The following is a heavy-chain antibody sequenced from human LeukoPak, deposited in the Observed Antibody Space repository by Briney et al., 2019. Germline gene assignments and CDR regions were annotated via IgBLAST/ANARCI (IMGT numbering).Heavy chain of an antibody. CDR3: ARRVTMIVVVITRPYYFDY. Sequence: GGSLRLSCAASGFTFSRYSMNWVRQAPGKGLEWVSSISGSSSYIYYADSVKGRFTISRHNAKNSLYLQMNSLRAEDTAVYYCARRVTMIVVVITRPYYFDYWGQGTLVTVSS. CDR1: GFTFSRYS. V-gene: IGHV3-21*01. CDR2: ISGSSSYI. D-gene: IGHD3-22*01. J-gene: IGHJ4*02.